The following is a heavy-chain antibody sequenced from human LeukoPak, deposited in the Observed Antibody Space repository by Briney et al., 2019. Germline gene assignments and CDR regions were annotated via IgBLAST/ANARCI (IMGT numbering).Heavy chain of an antibody. J-gene: IGHJ4*02. Sequence: ASVMVSCKVSGYTLTELSMHWVRQAPGKGLEWMGGFDPEDGETIYAQKLQGRVTMTEDTSTDTAYMELSSLRAEDTAVYYCATVRITGTIGGEYYFDYWGQGTLVTVSS. V-gene: IGHV1-24*01. CDR2: FDPEDGET. CDR1: GYTLTELS. CDR3: ATVRITGTIGGEYYFDY. D-gene: IGHD1-7*01.